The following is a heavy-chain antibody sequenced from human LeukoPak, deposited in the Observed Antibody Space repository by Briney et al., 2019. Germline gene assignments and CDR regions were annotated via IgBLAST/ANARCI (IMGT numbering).Heavy chain of an antibody. V-gene: IGHV5-51*04. Sequence: GESLKISCQASGSSFTSHWIGWARKLPGKGLEWMGIIYPVDSDTRYSPSFQAQVTTSADKPVSTSYLQWSSLKAPDTAMYYCARRYCSGTRCYFFDYWGQGTLVTVSS. CDR2: IYPVDSDT. CDR1: GSSFTSHW. D-gene: IGHD2-2*01. CDR3: ARRYCSGTRCYFFDY. J-gene: IGHJ4*02.